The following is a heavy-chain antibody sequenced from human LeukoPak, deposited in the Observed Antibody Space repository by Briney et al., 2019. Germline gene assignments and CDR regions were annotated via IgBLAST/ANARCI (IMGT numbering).Heavy chain of an antibody. V-gene: IGHV3-7*01. CDR3: ARLATGPDY. J-gene: IGHJ4*02. Sequence: PGGSLRLSCAASGFTFSNYWMTWVRQAPGKGLEWVANIKHDGSEKYYVDSVKGRFTISRDNAKNSLYLQMDSLRAEDTAVYYYARLATGPDYWGQGTLVTISS. CDR1: GFTFSNYW. CDR2: IKHDGSEK. D-gene: IGHD1-1*01.